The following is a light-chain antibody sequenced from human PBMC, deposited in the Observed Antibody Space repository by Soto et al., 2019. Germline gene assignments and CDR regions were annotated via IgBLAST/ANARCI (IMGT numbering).Light chain of an antibody. CDR2: DVS. CDR3: TSYTSSGTRV. Sequence: QSALTQPASVSGSPGQSITISCTGTSSDVAGYNYVSWYQQHPGKAPKLMIYDVSNRPSGVSNRFSGSKSGNTASLTISGLKAEDEAEYFCTSYTSSGTRVFGGGTKVTVL. V-gene: IGLV2-14*01. J-gene: IGLJ2*01. CDR1: SSDVAGYNY.